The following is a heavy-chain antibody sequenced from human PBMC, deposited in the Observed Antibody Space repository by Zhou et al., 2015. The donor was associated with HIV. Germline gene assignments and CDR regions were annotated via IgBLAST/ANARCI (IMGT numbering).Heavy chain of an antibody. CDR3: ARGEIVVVPAALGWFDP. J-gene: IGHJ5*02. Sequence: QVQLVQSGAEVKKPGSSVKVSCKASGGTFSTYAISWVRQAPGQGLEWMGGIIPMSTTAKYAQKFQGRVTFTADRSTSTAYMDLRSLKFEDTAMYYCARGEIVVVPAALGWFDPWGQGTLVTVSS. D-gene: IGHD2-2*01. CDR2: IIPMSTTA. V-gene: IGHV1-69*06. CDR1: GGTFSTYA.